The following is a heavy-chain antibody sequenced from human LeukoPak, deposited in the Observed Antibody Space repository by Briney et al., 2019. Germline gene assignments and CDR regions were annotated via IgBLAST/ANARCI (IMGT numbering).Heavy chain of an antibody. CDR1: GFTFSSYS. Sequence: GGSLRLSCAASGFTFSSYSMNWVRQAPGKGLEWVSSISSSSSYIYYADSVKGRFTISRDNAKNSLYLQMNSLRAEDTAVHYCAREHCSGGSCYRGVDYWGQGTLVTVSS. V-gene: IGHV3-21*01. CDR2: ISSSSSYI. CDR3: AREHCSGGSCYRGVDY. D-gene: IGHD2-15*01. J-gene: IGHJ4*02.